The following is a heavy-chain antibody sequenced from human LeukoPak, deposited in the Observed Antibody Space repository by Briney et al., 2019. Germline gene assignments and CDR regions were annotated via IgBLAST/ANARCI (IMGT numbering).Heavy chain of an antibody. CDR2: IYYSGST. D-gene: IGHD3-10*01. Sequence: PSETLSLTCTVSGGSISSYYWSWIRQPPGKGLEWIGYIYYSGSTNYNPSLKSRVTISVDTSKNQFSLQLNSVTPEDTAVYYCARDHFGRRARLSDMVRGVISYYFDYWGQGTLVTVSS. V-gene: IGHV4-59*12. CDR1: GGSISSYY. CDR3: ARDHFGRRARLSDMVRGVISYYFDY. J-gene: IGHJ4*02.